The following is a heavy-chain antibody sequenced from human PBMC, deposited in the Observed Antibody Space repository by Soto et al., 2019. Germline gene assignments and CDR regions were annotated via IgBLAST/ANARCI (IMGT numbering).Heavy chain of an antibody. CDR1: GLTLSRYW. J-gene: IGHJ4*02. CDR3: SRDYYGPGPD. CDR2: IKEDGGKT. D-gene: IGHD3-22*01. Sequence: EVQLVESGGGLVQPGGSLRLSCVASGLTLSRYWMSWVRQAPGKGLEWVANIKEDGGKTYYVDSVKGRFTISRDNAKNSVDLQMNSLRVEATAVYYCSRDYYGPGPDWGQGTLVIVSS. V-gene: IGHV3-7*04.